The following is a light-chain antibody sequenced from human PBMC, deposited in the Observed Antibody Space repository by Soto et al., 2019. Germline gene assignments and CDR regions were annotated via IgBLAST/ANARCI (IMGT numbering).Light chain of an antibody. CDR3: QNFGNSLWK. CDR1: QSVASRN. CDR2: GAS. J-gene: IGKJ1*01. V-gene: IGKV3-20*01. Sequence: EIVLTQSPGTLSLSQGERATLSCRASQSVASRNLAWYQQKSGQAPRLLIYGASSRAIHTPDRFSGSGSGTDFTLTISGLEPEDFAVYYCQNFGNSLWKFGQGTKVDIK.